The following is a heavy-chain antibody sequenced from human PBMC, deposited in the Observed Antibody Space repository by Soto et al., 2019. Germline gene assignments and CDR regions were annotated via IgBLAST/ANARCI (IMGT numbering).Heavy chain of an antibody. Sequence: EVQLVQSGGGLAQPGKSLRLSCAASGFTFRKFWMHWVRQVPGKGPVWVSYISSDGTTTDYADSVKGRFTISRDNAKDTLYLQMDSLRAEDTAGDYCAIQDCTNDVCLEAAVTVGGALESWGQGTLVTVSS. V-gene: IGHV3-74*01. CDR1: GFTFRKFW. D-gene: IGHD2-8*01. J-gene: IGHJ1*01. CDR2: ISSDGTTT. CDR3: AIQDCTNDVCLEAAVTVGGALES.